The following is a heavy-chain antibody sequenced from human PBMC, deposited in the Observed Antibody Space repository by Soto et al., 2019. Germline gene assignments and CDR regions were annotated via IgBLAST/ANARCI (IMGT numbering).Heavy chain of an antibody. D-gene: IGHD4-17*01. Sequence: GGSLRLSCAASGFTFSSYGMHWVRQAPGKGLEWVANIKQDGSEKYYVDSVKGRFTISRDNAKNSLYLQMNSLRAEDTAVYYCARDTYGDYPPRRDFDYWGQGTLVTVSS. CDR2: IKQDGSEK. V-gene: IGHV3-7*01. CDR3: ARDTYGDYPPRRDFDY. J-gene: IGHJ4*02. CDR1: GFTFSSYG.